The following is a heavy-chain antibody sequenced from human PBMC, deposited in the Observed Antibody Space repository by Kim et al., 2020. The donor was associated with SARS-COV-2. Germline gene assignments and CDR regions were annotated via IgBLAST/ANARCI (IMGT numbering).Heavy chain of an antibody. V-gene: IGHV1-69*04. CDR3: ARERRRADIVATLGVGATLHFDP. Sequence: SVKVSCKASGGTFSSYAISWVRQAPGQGLEWMGRIIPILGIANYAQKFQGRVTITADKSTSTAYMELSSLRSEDTAVYYCARERRRADIVATLGVGATLHFDPWGQGTLVTVSS. CDR1: GGTFSSYA. CDR2: IIPILGIA. J-gene: IGHJ5*02. D-gene: IGHD5-12*01.